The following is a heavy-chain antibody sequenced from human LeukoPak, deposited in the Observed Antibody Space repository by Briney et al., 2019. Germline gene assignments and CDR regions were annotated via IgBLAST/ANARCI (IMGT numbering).Heavy chain of an antibody. D-gene: IGHD3-9*01. CDR1: GFFFSSHS. CDR3: AKAAYILTGYYHFDY. Sequence: GGSLRLSCAASGFFFSSHSMHWVRQAPGKGLEWVAFIGYDGSKTLTADSVRGRFTISRDNSKNTLHLQMNSLRPEDTALYYCAKAAYILTGYYHFDYWGQGTLVTVSS. V-gene: IGHV3-30*02. J-gene: IGHJ4*02. CDR2: IGYDGSKT.